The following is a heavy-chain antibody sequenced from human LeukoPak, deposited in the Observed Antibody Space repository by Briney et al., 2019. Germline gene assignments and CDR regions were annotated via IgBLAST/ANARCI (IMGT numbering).Heavy chain of an antibody. D-gene: IGHD6-13*01. CDR1: GFTFSSYE. Sequence: GGSLRLSCAASGFTFSSYEMNWVRQAPGKGLEWVSYISSSGSTIYYADSVKGRFTISRDNTKNSLYLQMNSLRAEDTAVYYCARATAAAGMFDYWGQGTLVTVSS. V-gene: IGHV3-48*03. J-gene: IGHJ4*02. CDR3: ARATAAAGMFDY. CDR2: ISSSGSTI.